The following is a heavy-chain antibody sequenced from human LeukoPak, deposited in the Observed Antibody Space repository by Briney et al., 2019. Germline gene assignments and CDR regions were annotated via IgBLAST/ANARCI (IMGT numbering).Heavy chain of an antibody. Sequence: SETLSLTCTVSGGSISSFYWSWIRQPPGKGLEWIGYLYNSGTTNYNPSLKSRVSISGDTSKNQFSLKLNSVTAADTAVFYCARRGVKTTRFDYWGQGILVTVSS. V-gene: IGHV4-59*01. CDR3: ARRGVKTTRFDY. J-gene: IGHJ4*02. CDR2: LYNSGTT. D-gene: IGHD1-1*01. CDR1: GGSISSFY.